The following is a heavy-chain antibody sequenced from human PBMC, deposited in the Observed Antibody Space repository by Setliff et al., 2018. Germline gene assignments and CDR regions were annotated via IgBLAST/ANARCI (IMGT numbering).Heavy chain of an antibody. CDR3: ARDVHSGSYLNWFDP. Sequence: ASVKVSCKASGGTFSSYAISWVRQAPGQGLEWMGGIIPILGIANYAQKFQGRVTITTDESTSTAYMELSSLRSDDTAVYYCARDVHSGSYLNWFDPWGQGTLVTVSS. V-gene: IGHV1-69*10. J-gene: IGHJ5*02. CDR1: GGTFSSYA. CDR2: IIPILGIA. D-gene: IGHD1-26*01.